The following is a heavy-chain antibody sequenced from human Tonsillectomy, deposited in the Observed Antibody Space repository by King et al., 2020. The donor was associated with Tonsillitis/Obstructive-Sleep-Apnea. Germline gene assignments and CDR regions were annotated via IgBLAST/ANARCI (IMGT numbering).Heavy chain of an antibody. Sequence: QLQESGPGLVKPSETLSLTCTVSGGSISSYYWSWIRQPPGKGLEWIGYIYYSGSTNYNPSLKSRVTISVDTSKNQFSLKLSSVTAADTAVYYWARGRGGTTTLHWYFDLWGRGTLVTVSS. D-gene: IGHD1-1*01. CDR2: IYYSGST. J-gene: IGHJ2*01. CDR3: ARGRGGTTTLHWYFDL. V-gene: IGHV4-59*01. CDR1: GGSISSYY.